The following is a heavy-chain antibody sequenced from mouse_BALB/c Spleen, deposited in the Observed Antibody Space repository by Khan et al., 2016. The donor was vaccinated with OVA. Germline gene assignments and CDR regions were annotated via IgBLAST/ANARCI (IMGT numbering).Heavy chain of an antibody. J-gene: IGHJ4*01. D-gene: IGHD2-10*01. CDR2: INTYTGEP. CDR3: GRTPYFYYTLDY. CDR1: GYTFTNYG. Sequence: QIQLVQSGPELKKPGETVKISCKASGYTFTNYGMNWVKQSPGKALKWMGWINTYTGEPTYADDFKGRFAFSLETSATTAYLQINNLKNEDTATYFCGRTPYFYYTLDYWGQGTSVTVSS. V-gene: IGHV9-3-1*01.